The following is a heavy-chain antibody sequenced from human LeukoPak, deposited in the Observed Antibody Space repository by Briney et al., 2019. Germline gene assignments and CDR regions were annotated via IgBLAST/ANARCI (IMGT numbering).Heavy chain of an antibody. J-gene: IGHJ6*03. V-gene: IGHV1-8*01. CDR1: GYTFTIYD. CDR2: MNPNSGNT. D-gene: IGHD2-2*01. CDR3: ARAPVVPAASGHYYYYMDV. Sequence: ASVKVSSKASGYTFTIYDINGVRQATGQGLEGMGWMNPNSGNTGYAQKFQGRVTMTRNTSISTAYMELSSLRSEDTAVYYCARAPVVPAASGHYYYYMDVWGKGTTVTVSS.